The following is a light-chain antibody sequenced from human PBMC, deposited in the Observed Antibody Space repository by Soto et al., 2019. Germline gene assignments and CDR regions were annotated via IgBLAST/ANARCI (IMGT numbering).Light chain of an antibody. CDR3: AAWDDSLSGLYV. V-gene: IGLV1-47*01. CDR1: SSNIGSNY. Sequence: SVVTQPPSASRTPGQRVTISCSGSSSNIGSNYVYWYQQLPGTAPKLLIYRNNQRPSGVPDRFSGSKSGTSASLAISGLRSEDEADYYCAAWDDSLSGLYVFGTGTKVTV. J-gene: IGLJ1*01. CDR2: RNN.